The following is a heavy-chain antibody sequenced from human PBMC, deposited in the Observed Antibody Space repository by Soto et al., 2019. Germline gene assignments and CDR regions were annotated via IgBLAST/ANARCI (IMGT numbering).Heavy chain of an antibody. CDR2: ISSYNIDT. Sequence: ASVKVSCKSSGYRFETYAMSWVRQAPGQGLEWMGWISSYNIDTYYAPKFQDRVTMTKDTSTGTAYMELRSLRSDDTAVYYCARGHGVIIGAMDVWGQRTTVTVSS. CDR1: GYRFETYA. D-gene: IGHD3-3*01. CDR3: ARGHGVIIGAMDV. J-gene: IGHJ6*02. V-gene: IGHV1-18*01.